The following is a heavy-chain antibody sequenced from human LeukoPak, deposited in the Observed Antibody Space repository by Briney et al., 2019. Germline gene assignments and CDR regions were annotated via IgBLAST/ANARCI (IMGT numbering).Heavy chain of an antibody. J-gene: IGHJ5*02. CDR1: GGSISSYY. CDR3: ARAGCSSTSCSFDP. V-gene: IGHV4-4*07. CDR2: IYTSGST. D-gene: IGHD2-2*01. Sequence: SETLSLTCSVSGGSISSYYWSWIRQPAGKGLEWIGRIYTSGSTNYNPSLKSRVTMSVDTSKNQFSLKLSSVTAADTAVYYCARAGCSSTSCSFDPWGQGTLVTVSS.